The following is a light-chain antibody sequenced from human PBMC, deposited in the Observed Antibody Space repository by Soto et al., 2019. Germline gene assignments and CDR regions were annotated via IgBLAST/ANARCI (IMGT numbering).Light chain of an antibody. J-gene: IGKJ5*01. V-gene: IGKV1-5*03. Sequence: DIQMTQSPSTLSASVGERVTITCRASQSIDTWLAWYQQKPGEAPNLLIYKASTLESGVPSGFSGSGSGTDFTLTISSLQPDDFATYYCQQYHSYPVTFGQGTRLEIK. CDR2: KAS. CDR1: QSIDTW. CDR3: QQYHSYPVT.